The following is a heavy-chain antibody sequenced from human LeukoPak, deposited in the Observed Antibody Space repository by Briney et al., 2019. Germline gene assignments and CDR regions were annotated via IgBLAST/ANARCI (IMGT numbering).Heavy chain of an antibody. CDR1: GYTFTSYY. CDR2: MNPNSGNT. Sequence: GASVKVSCKASGYTFTSYYMHWVRQATGQGLEWMGWMNPNSGNTGYAQKFQGRVTMTRNTSISTAYMELSSLRSEDTAVYYCARGGYCSSTSCYTLYYYYYMDVWGKGTTVTISS. J-gene: IGHJ6*03. CDR3: ARGGYCSSTSCYTLYYYYYMDV. D-gene: IGHD2-2*02. V-gene: IGHV1-8*02.